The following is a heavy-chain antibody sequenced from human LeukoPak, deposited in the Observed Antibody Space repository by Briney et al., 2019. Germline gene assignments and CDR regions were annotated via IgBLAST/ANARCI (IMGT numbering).Heavy chain of an antibody. Sequence: WASVKVSCKASGGTFSSYAISWVRQAPGQGLEWMGGIIPIFGTANYAQKFQGRVTMTTDTSTSTAYMELRSLRSDDTAVYYCARVGDPLRYFDWLSPDYWGQGTLVTVSS. J-gene: IGHJ4*02. CDR2: IIPIFGTA. V-gene: IGHV1-69*05. D-gene: IGHD3-9*01. CDR3: ARVGDPLRYFDWLSPDY. CDR1: GGTFSSYA.